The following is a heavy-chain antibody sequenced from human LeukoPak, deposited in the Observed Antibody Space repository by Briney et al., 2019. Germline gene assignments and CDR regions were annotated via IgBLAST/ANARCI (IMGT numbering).Heavy chain of an antibody. D-gene: IGHD3-10*01. V-gene: IGHV4-4*07. CDR3: AREGGDSGSFLPFDY. CDR1: GASTNTHF. Sequence: SETLSLTCTVSGASTNTHFWSWIRQLAGKGLQWIVRIYFSGSSNYNPSLKRRVTMSVDTSNNQLSLKLTSVSAADTAVYYCAREGGDSGSFLPFDYWSQGTLVTVSS. J-gene: IGHJ4*02. CDR2: IYFSGSS.